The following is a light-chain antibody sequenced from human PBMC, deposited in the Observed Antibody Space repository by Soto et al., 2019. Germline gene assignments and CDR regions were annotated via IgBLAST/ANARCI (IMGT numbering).Light chain of an antibody. CDR1: QSLLYSDGKTY. V-gene: IGKV2-30*01. Sequence: DVVMTQSPLSLPVTLGQPASISCRSSQSLLYSDGKTYHSWFQQRPGQSPRRLIYEGSKRDSGVPERFSGSGSGTDFTLVISRVEAEDVAIYYCMQGTHWPLTFGQGTHLEIK. J-gene: IGKJ2*01. CDR3: MQGTHWPLT. CDR2: EGS.